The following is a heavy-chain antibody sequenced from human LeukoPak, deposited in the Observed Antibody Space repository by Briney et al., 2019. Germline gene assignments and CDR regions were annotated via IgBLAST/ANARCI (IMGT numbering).Heavy chain of an antibody. CDR2: ISSSDTNI. D-gene: IGHD3-9*01. CDR3: ARSRRYNYYYYYGMDV. CDR1: GFTFSSYE. V-gene: IGHV3-48*03. J-gene: IGHJ6*01. Sequence: GGSLRLSCAASGFTFSSYEMTWVRQAPGNGLEWVSNISSSDTNIHYADSVKGRFTIPRDNARNSLYLQMNRLRAEDTDVYYCARSRRYNYYYYYGMDVWGQGSTVSVPS.